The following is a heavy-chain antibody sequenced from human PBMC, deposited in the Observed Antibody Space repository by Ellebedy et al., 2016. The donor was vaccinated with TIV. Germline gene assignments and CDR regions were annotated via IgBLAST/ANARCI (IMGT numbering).Heavy chain of an antibody. V-gene: IGHV3-33*01. CDR2: LWYDGSDK. J-gene: IGHJ6*02. CDR1: GFTFSAFG. D-gene: IGHD5-12*01. Sequence: PGGSLRLSCTASGFTFSAFGIPWVPQAPGKGLAWGAHLWYDGSDKYYADSVKGRFTISRDNSKSTLYLQMSSLRGEDTAVYYCARAWIPYGLDVWGHGTTVTVSS. CDR3: ARAWIPYGLDV.